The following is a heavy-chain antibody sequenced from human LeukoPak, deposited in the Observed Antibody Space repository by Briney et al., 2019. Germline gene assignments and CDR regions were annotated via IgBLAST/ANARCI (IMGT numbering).Heavy chain of an antibody. CDR3: AREIVVRGVIDYYYYGMDV. V-gene: IGHV4-59*12. CDR2: IYYSGST. Sequence: PSETLSLTCTVSGGSISSYYWSWIRQPPGKGLEWIGYIYYSGSTYYNPSLKSRVTISVDTSKNQFSLKLSSVTAADTAVYYCAREIVVRGVIDYYYYGMDVWGQGTTVTVSS. D-gene: IGHD3-10*01. CDR1: GGSISSYY. J-gene: IGHJ6*02.